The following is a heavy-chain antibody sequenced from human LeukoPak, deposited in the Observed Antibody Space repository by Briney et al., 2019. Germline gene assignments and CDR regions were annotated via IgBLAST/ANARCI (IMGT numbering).Heavy chain of an antibody. CDR2: ISGSGGST. D-gene: IGHD6-19*01. CDR1: GFTVSSSY. CDR3: ARGVRIAVAGYIDY. Sequence: PGGSLRLSCAASGFTVSSSYMSWVRQAPGKELEWVSAISGSGGSTYYADSVKGRFTISRDNSKNTLYLQMNSLRAEDTAVYYCARGVRIAVAGYIDYWGQGTLVTVSS. J-gene: IGHJ4*02. V-gene: IGHV3-53*05.